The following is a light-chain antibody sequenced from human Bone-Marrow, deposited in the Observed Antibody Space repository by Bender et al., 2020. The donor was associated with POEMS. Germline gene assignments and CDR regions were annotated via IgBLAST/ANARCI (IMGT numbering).Light chain of an antibody. CDR1: SSNIGNHA. CDR2: YDA. Sequence: QSVVTQPPSLSEAPRQRVTISCSGSSSNIGNHAVNWYQQLPGEAPNLLIYYDAPLTPGVFDRCSASKSGTSASLAISELQSEDEALYYCSAWDDSLSGWVFGGGTKLTVL. CDR3: SAWDDSLSGWV. J-gene: IGLJ3*02. V-gene: IGLV1-36*01.